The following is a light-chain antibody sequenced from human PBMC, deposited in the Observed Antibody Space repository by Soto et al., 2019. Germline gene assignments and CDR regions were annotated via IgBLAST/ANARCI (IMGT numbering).Light chain of an antibody. V-gene: IGKV1-39*01. CDR2: AAT. Sequence: DIQMTQSPSSLSASVGDRVTITCRASQSITSYLNWYQQKPGKAPKLLIYAATSLQSGVPSRFSGRGSGTDFTLTISSLQPEDFSTYYCQQRYSTPYTFGQGTKLAIK. CDR3: QQRYSTPYT. J-gene: IGKJ2*01. CDR1: QSITSY.